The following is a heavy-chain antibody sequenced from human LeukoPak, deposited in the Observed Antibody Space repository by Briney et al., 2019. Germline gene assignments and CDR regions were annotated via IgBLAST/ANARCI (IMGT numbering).Heavy chain of an antibody. CDR3: ARGYDFWSGLLCY. Sequence: SVKVSCKASGGTFSSYAVSWVRQAPGQGLEWMGGIIPIFGTANYAQKFQGRVTITTDESTSTAYMELSSLRSEDTAVYYCARGYDFWSGLLCYWGQGTLVTVSS. D-gene: IGHD3-3*01. V-gene: IGHV1-69*05. CDR2: IIPIFGTA. CDR1: GGTFSSYA. J-gene: IGHJ4*02.